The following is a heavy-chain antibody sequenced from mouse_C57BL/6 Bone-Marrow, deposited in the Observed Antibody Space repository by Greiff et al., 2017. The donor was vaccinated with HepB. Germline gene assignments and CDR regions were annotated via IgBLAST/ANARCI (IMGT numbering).Heavy chain of an antibody. V-gene: IGHV8-8*01. CDR2: IWWDDDK. J-gene: IGHJ4*01. CDR1: GFSLSTFGMG. D-gene: IGHD1-1*01. CDR3: ARTNTTVVANFPYYYAMDY. Sequence: QVTLKVSGPGILQPSQTLSLTCSFSGFSLSTFGMGVGWIRQPSGKGLEWLAHIWWDDDKYYNPALKSRLTISKDTSKNQVFLKIANVDTSDTATYYCARTNTTVVANFPYYYAMDYWGQGTSVTVSS.